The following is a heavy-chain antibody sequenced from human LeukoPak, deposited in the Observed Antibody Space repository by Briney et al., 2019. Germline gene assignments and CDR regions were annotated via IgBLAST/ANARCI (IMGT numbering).Heavy chain of an antibody. D-gene: IGHD2-15*01. CDR3: ARDCSGGSCYGAFDI. Sequence: SETLSLTCTVSGASIRSGDYYWSWIRQPPGKGLEWIGYIYDSGSTYYNPSLKSRITISVDTSENRFSLKLSSVTAADTAVYYCARDCSGGSCYGAFDIWGQGTMVTVSS. CDR2: IYDSGST. J-gene: IGHJ3*02. CDR1: GASIRSGDYY. V-gene: IGHV4-30-4*01.